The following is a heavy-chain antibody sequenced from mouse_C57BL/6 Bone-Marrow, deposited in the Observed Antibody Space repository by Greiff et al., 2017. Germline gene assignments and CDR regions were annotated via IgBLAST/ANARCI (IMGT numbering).Heavy chain of an antibody. D-gene: IGHD2-3*01. CDR2: INPNNGGT. V-gene: IGHV1-26*01. Sequence: VQLQQSGPELVKPGASVKISCKASGYTFTDYYMNWVKQSHGKSLEWIGDINPNNGGTSYNQKFKGKATLTVDKSSSTAYMELRSLTSEDSAVYYCARGGGYYFMDYWGQGTSVTVSS. J-gene: IGHJ4*01. CDR3: ARGGGYYFMDY. CDR1: GYTFTDYY.